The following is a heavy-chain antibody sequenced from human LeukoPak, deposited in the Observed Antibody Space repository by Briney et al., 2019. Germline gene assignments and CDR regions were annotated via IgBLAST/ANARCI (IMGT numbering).Heavy chain of an antibody. V-gene: IGHV3-23*01. CDR3: AKETGNYYYYYMDV. J-gene: IGHJ6*03. Sequence: GGSLRLSCAASGFTFSSYAMSWVRQAPGKGLEWVSAISGSGGSTHYADSVKGRFTISRDNSKNTPYLQMNSLRAEDTAVYYCAKETGNYYYYYMDVWGKGTTVTVSS. CDR1: GFTFSSYA. CDR2: ISGSGGST.